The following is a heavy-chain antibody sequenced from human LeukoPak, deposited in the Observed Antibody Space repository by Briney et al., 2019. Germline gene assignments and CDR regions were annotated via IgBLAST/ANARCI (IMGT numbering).Heavy chain of an antibody. V-gene: IGHV4-34*01. D-gene: IGHD3-3*01. CDR1: GGSISSYY. CDR2: INHSGST. Sequence: SETLSLTCTVSGGSISSYYWSWIRQPPGKGLEWIGEINHSGSTNYNPSLKSRVTISVDTSKNQFSLKLSSVTAADTAVYYCARGPRKLRFLEWSYYYYGMDVWGQGTTVTVSS. CDR3: ARGPRKLRFLEWSYYYYGMDV. J-gene: IGHJ6*02.